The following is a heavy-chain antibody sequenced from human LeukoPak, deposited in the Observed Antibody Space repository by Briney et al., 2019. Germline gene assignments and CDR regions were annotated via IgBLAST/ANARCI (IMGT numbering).Heavy chain of an antibody. D-gene: IGHD2-15*01. V-gene: IGHV5-51*01. Sequence: GESLQISCQASGYTFSDLWIGWVRQMPGKGLEWMGIIFPADSDIRYSPSFVGQVTMSVDKSTNTAFLQWSSLKASDTAMYYCARQRDCSGGSCYPGRIYFDYWGQGTLVTVSS. CDR1: GYTFSDLW. CDR2: IFPADSDI. CDR3: ARQRDCSGGSCYPGRIYFDY. J-gene: IGHJ4*02.